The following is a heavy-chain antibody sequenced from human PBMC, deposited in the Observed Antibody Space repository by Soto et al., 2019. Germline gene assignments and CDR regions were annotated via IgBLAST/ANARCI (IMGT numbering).Heavy chain of an antibody. CDR3: ARMASAGTLNWFDP. V-gene: IGHV1-8*02. CDR1: GYTFVNFG. D-gene: IGHD6-13*01. CDR2: MNPGSGKT. Sequence: ASVKVSCKASGYTFVNFGISWVRQAAGQGVEWLGWMNPGSGKTGYASKFQGRVAMTRDASTGTSHLEVSSLTSDDTAVYYCARMASAGTLNWFDPWGQGTLVNVSS. J-gene: IGHJ5*02.